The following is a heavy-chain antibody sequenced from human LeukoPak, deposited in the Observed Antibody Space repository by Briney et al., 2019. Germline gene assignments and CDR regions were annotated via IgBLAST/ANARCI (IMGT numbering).Heavy chain of an antibody. CDR2: ITSSSGFI. V-gene: IGHV3-21*01. Sequence: GGSLRLSCAASGFTFISYTMNWVRQAPGKGLEWVSSITSSSGFISYADSVKGRFTISRDNAKNSLYLQMNSLTAEDTAVYYCARDGNYVSGRVGAFDIWGQGTMVTVSS. CDR3: ARDGNYVSGRVGAFDI. J-gene: IGHJ3*02. CDR1: GFTFISYT. D-gene: IGHD3-10*01.